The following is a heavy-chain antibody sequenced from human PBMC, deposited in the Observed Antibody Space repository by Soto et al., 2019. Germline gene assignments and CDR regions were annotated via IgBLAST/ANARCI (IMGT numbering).Heavy chain of an antibody. V-gene: IGHV3-11*01. J-gene: IGHJ5*02. CDR3: ARAAFTWGWFDP. CDR2: ISGSGRTI. D-gene: IGHD3-16*01. Sequence: QVQLVESGGGLVKPGGSLRLSCAASGIVFSDYMSWVRQAPGKGLEWLSYISGSGRTIYSADSVKGRFTISRDNATNSLSRQRNNARTEGTAGNYCARAAFTWGWFDPWGQGTLVTGSS. CDR1: GIVFSDY.